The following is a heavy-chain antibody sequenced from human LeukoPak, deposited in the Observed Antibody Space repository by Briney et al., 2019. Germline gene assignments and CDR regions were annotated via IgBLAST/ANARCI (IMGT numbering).Heavy chain of an antibody. CDR3: TSYYDSSGYFENDAFDI. D-gene: IGHD3-22*01. V-gene: IGHV4-4*07. Sequence: SETLSLTCTVSGDSISRYYWSWIRQPAGKGLEWIGRIYNGGIITYNPSLKSRVTMSLDTSKNQFSLKLSSVTAADTAVYYCTSYYDSSGYFENDAFDIWGQGTMVTVSS. CDR1: GDSISRYY. CDR2: IYNGGII. J-gene: IGHJ3*02.